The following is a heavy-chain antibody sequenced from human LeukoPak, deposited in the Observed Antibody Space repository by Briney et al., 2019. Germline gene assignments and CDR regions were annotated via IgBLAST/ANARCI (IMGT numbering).Heavy chain of an antibody. Sequence: SLRLSCAVSGFSPSSFSMNWVRPAPGKGLEWVSYISSSSSTIYYADSVKGRFTIYRDNGKSSLYLQMNSLRDEDTAVYYCARDGLSVAGLLGEYYYYGMDVWGQGTTVTVSS. V-gene: IGHV3-48*02. CDR1: GFSPSSFS. J-gene: IGHJ6*02. CDR3: ARDGLSVAGLLGEYYYYGMDV. CDR2: ISSSSSTI. D-gene: IGHD6-19*01.